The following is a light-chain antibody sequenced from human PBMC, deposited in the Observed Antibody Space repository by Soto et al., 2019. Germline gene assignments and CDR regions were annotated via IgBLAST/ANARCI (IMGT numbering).Light chain of an antibody. CDR3: QQRSNWPPGKT. J-gene: IGKJ1*01. V-gene: IGKV3-11*01. CDR1: QSVSSY. CDR2: DAS. Sequence: EIVLTQSPATLSLAPGERATLSCRASQSVSSYFAWYQQKPGQAPRLLIYDASNMATGIPARFSGSGSGTYFTLTSSSLEPEDFAVYYCQQRSNWPPGKTFGQGTKVEI.